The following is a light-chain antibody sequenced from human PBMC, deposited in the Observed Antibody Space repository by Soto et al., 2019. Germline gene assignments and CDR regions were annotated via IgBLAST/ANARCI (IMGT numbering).Light chain of an antibody. CDR2: DVS. CDR1: SSDVGGYNY. CDR3: SSYTSSSTLYV. Sequence: QSALTQPASVSGSPGQSITISCTGISSDVGGYNYVSWYQQNPGKAPKLMIYDVSNRPSGVSNRFSGSKSGNTASLTISGLQAEDEADYYCSSYTSSSTLYVFGTGTKVTVL. V-gene: IGLV2-14*01. J-gene: IGLJ1*01.